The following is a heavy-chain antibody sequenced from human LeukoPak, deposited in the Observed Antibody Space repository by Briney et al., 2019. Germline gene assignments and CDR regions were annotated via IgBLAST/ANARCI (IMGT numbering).Heavy chain of an antibody. J-gene: IGHJ4*02. D-gene: IGHD6-13*01. V-gene: IGHV3-13*01. CDR1: GFTFGSYD. Sequence: PGGSLRLSCAASGFTFGSYDMHWVRQATGKGLEWVSAIGTAGDTYYPGSVKGRFTISRENAKNSLYLQMNSLRAGDTAVYYCARDNSSSYELDYWGQGTLVTVSS. CDR3: ARDNSSSYELDY. CDR2: IGTAGDT.